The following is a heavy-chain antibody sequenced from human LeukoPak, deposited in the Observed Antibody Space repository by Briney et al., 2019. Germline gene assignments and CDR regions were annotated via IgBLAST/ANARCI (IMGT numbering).Heavy chain of an antibody. CDR3: ARGGIYYDSSGYRDAFDI. J-gene: IGHJ3*02. V-gene: IGHV4-34*01. CDR1: GGSVSDYY. D-gene: IGHD3-22*01. CDR2: INQSGTT. Sequence: KPSETLSLTCAAYGGSVSDYYWTWIRQPPGKGLEWIGEINQSGTTYYNTSLKSRVTISPNTSKNQVSLKLSSVTAADTAVYYCARGGIYYDSSGYRDAFDIWGQGTMVTVSS.